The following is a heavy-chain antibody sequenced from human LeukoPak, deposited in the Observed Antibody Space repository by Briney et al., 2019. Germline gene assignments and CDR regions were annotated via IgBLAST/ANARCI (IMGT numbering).Heavy chain of an antibody. CDR1: GLTLSDYS. J-gene: IGHJ4*02. V-gene: IGHV3-48*01. D-gene: IGHD3-3*02. Sequence: PGGSLRLSCAASGLTLSDYSMNWVRQAPGKGLEWVSHINSNSKTIYYTDSVKGRFTISRDNAENSLFLQMYSLRAEDTAVYYCARDYPRSFSSHYWGQGTLVTVSS. CDR2: INSNSKTI. CDR3: ARDYPRSFSSHY.